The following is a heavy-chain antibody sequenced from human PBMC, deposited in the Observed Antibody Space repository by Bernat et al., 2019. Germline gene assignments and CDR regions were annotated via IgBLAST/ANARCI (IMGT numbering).Heavy chain of an antibody. CDR2: IKQDGSEQ. CDR1: GFTFSSYW. D-gene: IGHD2-15*01. V-gene: IGHV3-7*04. CDR3: ARGDCSGGSCQRDAFDI. Sequence: EVQLVESGGGLVQPGGSLRLSCAASGFTFSSYWMSWVRQAPGKGLEWVANIKQDGSEQYSVDSLKGRFTISSDNAKNSLYLQMNSLRAEDTAVYYCARGDCSGGSCQRDAFDIWGQGTMVTVSS. J-gene: IGHJ3*02.